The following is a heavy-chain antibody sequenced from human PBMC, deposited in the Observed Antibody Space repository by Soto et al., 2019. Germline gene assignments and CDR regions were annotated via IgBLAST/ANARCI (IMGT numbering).Heavy chain of an antibody. CDR1: GYTFTSYA. CDR3: ARGGGVLRYLDWMEGWFVP. CDR2: INAGNGNT. J-gene: IGHJ5*02. Sequence: ASVKVYCKASGYTFTSYAMHWVRQAPGQRLEWMGWINAGNGNTKYSQKFQGRVTITRDTSASTAYMELSSLRSEDTAVYYCARGGGVLRYLDWMEGWFVPWGQGTLVTVSS. D-gene: IGHD3-9*01. V-gene: IGHV1-3*01.